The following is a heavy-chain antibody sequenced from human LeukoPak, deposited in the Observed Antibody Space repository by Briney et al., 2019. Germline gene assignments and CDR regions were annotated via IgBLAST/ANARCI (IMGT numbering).Heavy chain of an antibody. CDR2: ISTAGDTI. J-gene: IGHJ5*02. Sequence: PGRSQRLSCGAWGFHFNVYYMPWIRQARGKGLEGIASISTAGDTIYYIDSVKSRFTISRDNAKNSLTLQSNSLRAEDSALYYSARFLGYRGGGTHYGYHCGQGALVTVSS. CDR1: GFHFNVYY. D-gene: IGHD3-10*01. CDR3: ARFLGYRGGGTHYGYH. V-gene: IGHV3-11*01.